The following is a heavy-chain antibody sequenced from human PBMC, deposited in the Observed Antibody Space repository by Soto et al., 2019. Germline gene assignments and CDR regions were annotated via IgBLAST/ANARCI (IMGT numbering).Heavy chain of an antibody. CDR2: IYYSGST. CDR3: ARSNYYDKDFDY. J-gene: IGHJ4*02. CDR1: GGSISSGGYY. V-gene: IGHV4-31*03. Sequence: PSETLSLTCTVSGGSISSGGYYWSWIRQHPGKGLEWIGYIYYSGSTYYHPSLKSRVTISVDTSKNQFSLKLSSVTAADTAVYYCARSNYYDKDFDYWGQGTLVTVSS. D-gene: IGHD3-22*01.